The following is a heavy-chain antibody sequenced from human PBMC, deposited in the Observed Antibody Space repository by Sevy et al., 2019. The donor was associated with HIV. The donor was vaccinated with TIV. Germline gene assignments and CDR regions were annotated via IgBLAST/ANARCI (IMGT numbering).Heavy chain of an antibody. CDR3: ARAVYSYYDSSGYFDY. Sequence: GGSLRLSCAASGFTFSSNGMHWVRQAPGKGLEWVAVIWYDGSNKYYADSVKGRFTISRDNSKNTLYLQMNSLRAEDTAVYYCARAVYSYYDSSGYFDYWGQGTLVTVSS. D-gene: IGHD3-22*01. J-gene: IGHJ4*02. CDR2: IWYDGSNK. V-gene: IGHV3-33*01. CDR1: GFTFSSNG.